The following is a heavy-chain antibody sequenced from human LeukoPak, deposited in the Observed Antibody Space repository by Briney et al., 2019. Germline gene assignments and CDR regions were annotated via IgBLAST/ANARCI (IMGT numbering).Heavy chain of an antibody. D-gene: IGHD1-14*01. CDR2: IYSGDGT. CDR3: TKSGPPDPY. Sequence: PGGSLRLSFAASGLTVSSNDMGWVRQAPGKGLEWVSFIYSGDGTFYADSVKGRFTISRDNSKNTLYLQMNSLRAEDTAMYYCTKSGPPDPYWGQGTMVTVSS. CDR1: GLTVSSND. V-gene: IGHV3-53*01. J-gene: IGHJ3*01.